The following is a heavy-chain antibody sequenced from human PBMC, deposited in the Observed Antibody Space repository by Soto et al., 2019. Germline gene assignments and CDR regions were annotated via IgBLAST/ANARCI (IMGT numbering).Heavy chain of an antibody. CDR3: RAPGGDALY. CDR2: IIPVFATT. V-gene: IGHV1-69*01. Sequence: QVQLVQSGAEVKKPGSSVKVSCKASGGTFSSFAISWVRQAPGQGLEWMGGIIPVFATTDYAQKFQGRVTISADESTTTAYRELTNQRSDDSAVYYGRAPGGDALYWGQGTLVTVSS. CDR1: GGTFSSFA. D-gene: IGHD3-16*01. J-gene: IGHJ4*02.